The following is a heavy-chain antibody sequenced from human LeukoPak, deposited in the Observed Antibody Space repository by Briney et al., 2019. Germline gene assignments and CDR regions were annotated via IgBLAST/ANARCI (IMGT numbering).Heavy chain of an antibody. Sequence: PSETLSLTCTVSGGSISSSSYYWGWIRQPPGKGLEWIGSINYSGSTYYNPSLKSRVTISVDTSKNQFSLKLSSVTAADTAVYYCARPAGDSSYYFDYWGQGTLVTVSS. J-gene: IGHJ4*02. CDR1: GGSISSSSYY. D-gene: IGHD4-17*01. CDR3: ARPAGDSSYYFDY. V-gene: IGHV4-39*01. CDR2: INYSGST.